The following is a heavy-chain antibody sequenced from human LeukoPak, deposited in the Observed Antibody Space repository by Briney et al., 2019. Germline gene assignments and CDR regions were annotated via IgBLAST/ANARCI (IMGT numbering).Heavy chain of an antibody. Sequence: QSGGSLRLSRAASRFTFSSYWMHWVRQAPGKGLVWVSHINDDGRDTNYADSVKGRFTISRDNDKNTLYLQMNGLRVEDTAVYYCARSTPSSTWEPYYYYGMDVWGQGTTVTVSS. V-gene: IGHV3-74*01. D-gene: IGHD6-13*01. J-gene: IGHJ6*02. CDR2: INDDGRDT. CDR3: ARSTPSSTWEPYYYYGMDV. CDR1: RFTFSSYW.